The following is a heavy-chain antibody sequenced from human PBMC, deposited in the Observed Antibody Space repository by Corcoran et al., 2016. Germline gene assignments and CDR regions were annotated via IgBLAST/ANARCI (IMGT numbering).Heavy chain of an antibody. CDR1: GYTFTSYY. V-gene: IGHV1-46*01. J-gene: IGHJ6*02. CDR2: INPSGGST. CDR3: AGPLGEDDTAYYYYGMDV. D-gene: IGHD3-10*01. Sequence: QVQLVQSGAEVKKPGASVKVSCKASGYTFTSYYMHWVRQAPGQGLEWMGIINPSGGSTSYAQKFQGRVTMTRDTSTSTVYMELSSLRSEDTAVYYCAGPLGEDDTAYYYYGMDVWGQGTTVTVSS.